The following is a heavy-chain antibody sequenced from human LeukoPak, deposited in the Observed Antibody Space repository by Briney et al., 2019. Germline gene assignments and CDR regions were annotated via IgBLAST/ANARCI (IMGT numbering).Heavy chain of an antibody. V-gene: IGHV3-23*01. CDR3: ARDGYSGSYYRLYYFFMDV. D-gene: IGHD1-26*01. CDR1: GFTFSSYA. CDR2: ISGSGAST. J-gene: IGHJ6*03. Sequence: GGSLRLSCAASGFTFSSYAMSWVRQAPGKGLEWVSDISGSGASTYYADSVKGRFTISRDNSENTLYLQMNSLRGEDTAVYYCARDGYSGSYYRLYYFFMDVWGKGTTVTVSS.